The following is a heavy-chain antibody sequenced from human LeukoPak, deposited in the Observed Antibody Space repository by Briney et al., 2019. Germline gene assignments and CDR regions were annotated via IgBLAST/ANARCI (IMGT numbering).Heavy chain of an antibody. CDR2: IYYSGRT. J-gene: IGHJ4*02. V-gene: IGHV4-59*01. CDR3: AISPTITYYDILTGYFPYYFDY. CDR1: GGSISSYY. Sequence: SXTLSLTCTVSGGSISSYYWSWVRQPPGKGLEWIGYIYYSGRTNYNPSLKSRVTISVDTSKNQFSLKLSSVTAAVTAVYYCAISPTITYYDILTGYFPYYFDYWGQGTLVTVSS. D-gene: IGHD3-9*01.